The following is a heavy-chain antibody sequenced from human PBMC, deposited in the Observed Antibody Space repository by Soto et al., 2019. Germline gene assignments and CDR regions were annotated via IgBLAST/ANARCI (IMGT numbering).Heavy chain of an antibody. CDR3: ASWDGGRAFDI. CDR1: GCTFSDYY. Sequence: GGSLRLSCAASGCTFSDYYMSWIRQAPGKGLEGVSYIISSGSTIYYADSVKGRFTISRDNAKNSLYLQMNSLTAEDTAVYYCASWDGGRAFDIWGQGTMVTVSS. J-gene: IGHJ3*02. D-gene: IGHD1-26*01. CDR2: IISSGSTI. V-gene: IGHV3-11*01.